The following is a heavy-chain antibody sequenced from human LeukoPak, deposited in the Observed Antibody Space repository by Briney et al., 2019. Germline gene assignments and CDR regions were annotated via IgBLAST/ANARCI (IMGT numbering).Heavy chain of an antibody. CDR2: ISGSGSNV. CDR1: GFTFSNYA. V-gene: IGHV3-23*01. CDR3: AKGRTAVAVTRSAFDI. D-gene: IGHD6-19*01. Sequence: GGSLRLSCAASGFTFSNYAMNWVRQAPGKGLEWVSVISGSGSNVFYADSLKGRFTISRDSSKNTLYLQMNSLRAEDTAVYHCAKGRTAVAVTRSAFDIWGQGTTVTVSS. J-gene: IGHJ3*02.